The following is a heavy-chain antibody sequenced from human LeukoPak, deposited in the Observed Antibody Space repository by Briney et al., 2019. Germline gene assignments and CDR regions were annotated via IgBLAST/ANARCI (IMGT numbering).Heavy chain of an antibody. Sequence: ASVKVSCKASGYTFTSYYMHWVRQAPGQGLEWMGIINPSGGSTSYAQKFQGRVTMTRDMSTSTVYMELSSLRSEDMAVYYCARDGQQWLEGGWFDPWGQGTLVTVSS. CDR1: GYTFTSYY. CDR2: INPSGGST. J-gene: IGHJ5*02. D-gene: IGHD6-19*01. CDR3: ARDGQQWLEGGWFDP. V-gene: IGHV1-46*01.